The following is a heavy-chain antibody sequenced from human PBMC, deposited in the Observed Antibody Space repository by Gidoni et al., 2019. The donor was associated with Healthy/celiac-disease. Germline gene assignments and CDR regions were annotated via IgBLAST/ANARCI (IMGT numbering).Heavy chain of an antibody. CDR1: GYTFTGYY. V-gene: IGHV1-2*04. CDR3: ARAMSYSLSDLDY. Sequence: QVQLVQSGAEVKKPGASVKVSCKASGYTFTGYYMHWVRQAPGQGLEWLGWINPNSGGTNYAPKFPGWVTMTRDTSISTAYMELSRLRSDDTAVYYCARAMSYSLSDLDYWGQGTLVTVSS. CDR2: INPNSGGT. D-gene: IGHD3-10*01. J-gene: IGHJ4*02.